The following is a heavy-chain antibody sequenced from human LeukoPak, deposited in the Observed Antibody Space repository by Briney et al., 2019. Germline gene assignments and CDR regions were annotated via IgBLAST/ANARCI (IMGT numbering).Heavy chain of an antibody. CDR2: IYYSGST. CDR3: ARKYYDFWSGYYTGADLGAFDI. Sequence: SETLSLTCTVSGGSISSGGYYWSWIRQHPGKGLEWIGYIYYSGSTYYNPSLKSRVTISVDTSKNQFSLKLSSVTAADTAVYYCARKYYDFWSGYYTGADLGAFDIWGQGTMVTVSS. V-gene: IGHV4-31*03. CDR1: GGSISSGGYY. D-gene: IGHD3-3*01. J-gene: IGHJ3*02.